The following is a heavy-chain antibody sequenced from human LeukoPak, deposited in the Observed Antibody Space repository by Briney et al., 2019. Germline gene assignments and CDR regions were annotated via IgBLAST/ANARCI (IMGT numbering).Heavy chain of an antibody. CDR1: GYTFTGYY. Sequence: GASVKVSCKTSGYTFTGYYIHWVRQAPGQGLEWMGRMNPNSGDTNSAQNFQGRVTLTRDTSIDTAYMELSSLRSDDTAVYYCVPRADGGFDYWGQGTLVIVSS. CDR3: VPRADGGFDY. CDR2: MNPNSGDT. J-gene: IGHJ4*02. D-gene: IGHD3-10*01. V-gene: IGHV1-2*06.